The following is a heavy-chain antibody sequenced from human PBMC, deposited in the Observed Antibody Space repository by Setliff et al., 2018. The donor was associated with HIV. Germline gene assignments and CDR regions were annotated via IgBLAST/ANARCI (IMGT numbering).Heavy chain of an antibody. Sequence: GGSLRLSCAASGFTFRNYKFNWVRQAPGRGLEWVSSISISSGGAIDYADSVQGRFTISRDNSKNSLYLQMNSLRVEDTAVYYCARDYLYYNLYNGSPVYGMDVWGQGTTVTVSS. D-gene: IGHD3-3*01. J-gene: IGHJ6*02. CDR2: ISISSGGAI. CDR3: ARDYLYYNLYNGSPVYGMDV. CDR1: GFTFRNYK. V-gene: IGHV3-48*03.